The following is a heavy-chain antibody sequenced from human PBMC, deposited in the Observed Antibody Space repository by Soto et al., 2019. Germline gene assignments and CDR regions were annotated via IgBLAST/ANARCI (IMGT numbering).Heavy chain of an antibody. CDR1: GGSISSGEYY. D-gene: IGHD4-17*01. CDR3: ARAVRGYGDYFDY. CDR2: ISYSGST. V-gene: IGHV4-30-4*01. Sequence: QVQLQESGPRLVKPSQTLSLTCPVSGGSISSGEYYWSWIRQPPGKGLEWIGYISYSGSTYYNPSLKRRLXISVDTSKNQFSLRLSSVTAADTAVYYCARAVRGYGDYFDYWDQGTLVTVSS. J-gene: IGHJ4*02.